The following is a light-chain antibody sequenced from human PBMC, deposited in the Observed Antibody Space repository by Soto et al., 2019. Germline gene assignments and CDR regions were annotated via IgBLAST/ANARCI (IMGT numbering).Light chain of an antibody. CDR1: SSDVGLYNY. CDR3: SSYTSSSTLV. CDR2: EVS. Sequence: QSALTQPASVSGSPGQSITISCTGTSSDVGLYNYVSWYQRHPGKAPKLMIYEVSNRPSGVSNRFSGSKSGNTASLTISGLQAEDEADYYCSSYTSSSTLVFGGGTKLTVL. V-gene: IGLV2-14*01. J-gene: IGLJ3*02.